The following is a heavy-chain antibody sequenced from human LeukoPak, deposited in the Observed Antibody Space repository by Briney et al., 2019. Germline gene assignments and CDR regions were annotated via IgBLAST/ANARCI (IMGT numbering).Heavy chain of an antibody. V-gene: IGHV4-4*09. Sequence: PSETLSLTCTVSGGSLSRYYWSWIRQPPGKGLEWIGWIGYIHNSGSTSYSPSLRSRLSISIDTSKNQIPLMLNSVTAADTAVYFCARRLTSSSWFYGMDVWGQGTTVTVSS. J-gene: IGHJ6*02. D-gene: IGHD6-13*01. CDR3: ARRLTSSSWFYGMDV. CDR2: IHNSGST. CDR1: GGSLSRYY.